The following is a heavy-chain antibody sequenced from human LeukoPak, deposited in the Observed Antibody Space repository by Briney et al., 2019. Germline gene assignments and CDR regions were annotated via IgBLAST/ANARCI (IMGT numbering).Heavy chain of an antibody. CDR3: AKGGENYYGSGSYYGNYFDY. V-gene: IGHV3-30*18. D-gene: IGHD3-10*01. Sequence: GGSLRLSCAASGFTFSSYGMHWVRQAPGKGLEWVAVISYDGSNKYYADPVKGRFTISRDNSKNTLYLQMTSLRAEDTAVYYCAKGGENYYGSGSYYGNYFDYWGQGTLVTVSS. CDR2: ISYDGSNK. CDR1: GFTFSSYG. J-gene: IGHJ4*02.